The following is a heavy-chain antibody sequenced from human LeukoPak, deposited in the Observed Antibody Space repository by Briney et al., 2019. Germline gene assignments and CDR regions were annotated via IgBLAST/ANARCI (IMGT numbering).Heavy chain of an antibody. V-gene: IGHV1-8*01. CDR3: AREYYYDSSGSDAFDI. D-gene: IGHD3-22*01. CDR1: GYTFTSYD. Sequence: ASVKVSCKPSGYTFTSYDINWVRQATGQGLEWMGWMNPNSGNTGYAQKFQGRVTMTRNTSISTAYMELSSLRSEDTAVYYCAREYYYDSSGSDAFDIWGQGTMVTVSS. J-gene: IGHJ3*02. CDR2: MNPNSGNT.